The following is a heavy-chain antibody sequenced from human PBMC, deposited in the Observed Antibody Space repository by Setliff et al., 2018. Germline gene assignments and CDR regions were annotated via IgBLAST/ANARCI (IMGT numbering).Heavy chain of an antibody. CDR1: GFTFSSYA. V-gene: IGHV3-23*01. D-gene: IGHD2-15*01. CDR2: ISGYGSRT. J-gene: IGHJ4*02. CDR3: ARTCSGSGCYAGLES. Sequence: LRLSCAASGFTFSSYAMTWVRQAPGKGLEWVSGISGYGSRTYYADSVKGRSTISRDNSKNTVYLQMNSLRAADTAVYYCARTCSGSGCYAGLESWGQGTPVTVSS.